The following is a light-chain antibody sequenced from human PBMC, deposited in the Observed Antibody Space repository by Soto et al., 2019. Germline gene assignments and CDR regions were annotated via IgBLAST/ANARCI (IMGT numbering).Light chain of an antibody. CDR2: KAS. CDR1: QSISSW. CDR3: QEYNSYWR. V-gene: IGKV1-5*03. J-gene: IGKJ1*01. Sequence: DIHMTQSAYTLSASLGDRFTITCLASQSISSWLAWYQQKPGKAPKLLIYKASSLESGVPSRFSGSGSGTEFTLTISSLQPDDFATYYCQEYNSYWRFGEGTGGE.